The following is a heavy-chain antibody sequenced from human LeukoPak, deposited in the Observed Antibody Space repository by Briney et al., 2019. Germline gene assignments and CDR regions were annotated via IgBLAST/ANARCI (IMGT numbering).Heavy chain of an antibody. CDR2: INHSGST. V-gene: IGHV4-34*01. J-gene: IGHJ4*02. Sequence: SETLSLTCAVYGGSFSGYYWSWIRQPPGKGLEWIGEINHSGSTNYNPSLKSRVTISVDTSKNQFSLKLSSVTAADTAVYYCARGRVRYGSGSFPFDYWGQGTLVTVSS. CDR3: ARGRVRYGSGSFPFDY. CDR1: GGSFSGYY. D-gene: IGHD3-10*01.